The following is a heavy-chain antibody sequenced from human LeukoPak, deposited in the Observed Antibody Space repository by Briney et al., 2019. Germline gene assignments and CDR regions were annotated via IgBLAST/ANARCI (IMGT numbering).Heavy chain of an antibody. Sequence: GGSLRLSCAASGFPFSTYVMHWVRQAPGKGLEWMAFISFNGNNKQYRDSLKGRFTISRDNAKDSLYLQMNSLRAEDSAVYYCARSKSPASIAAAGNNWFDPWGQGTLVTVSS. CDR1: GFPFSTYV. CDR2: ISFNGNNK. J-gene: IGHJ5*02. D-gene: IGHD6-13*01. V-gene: IGHV3-30-3*01. CDR3: ARSKSPASIAAAGNNWFDP.